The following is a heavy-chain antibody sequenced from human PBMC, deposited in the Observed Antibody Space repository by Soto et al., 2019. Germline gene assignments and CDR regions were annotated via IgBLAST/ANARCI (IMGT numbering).Heavy chain of an antibody. V-gene: IGHV1-69*01. CDR2: IIPIFGTA. J-gene: IGHJ6*02. CDR1: GGTFSSYA. Sequence: QVQLVQSGAEVKKPGSSVKVSCKASGGTFSSYAISWVRQAPGQGLEWMGGIIPIFGTANYAQKFQGRVTITADESTSTGYMELSSLRSEDTAVYYCARDKVNYYDSSGYPTPYYYYYYGMDVWCQGTTVTVSS. D-gene: IGHD3-22*01. CDR3: ARDKVNYYDSSGYPTPYYYYYYGMDV.